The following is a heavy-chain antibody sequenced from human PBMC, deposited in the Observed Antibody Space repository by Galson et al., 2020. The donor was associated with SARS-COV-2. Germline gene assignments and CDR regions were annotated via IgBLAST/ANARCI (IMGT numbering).Heavy chain of an antibody. CDR3: ARAPRGYYDSSGYYYDTNWFDP. CDR2: IYYSGST. CDR1: GVTISSYY. Sequence: SETLSLTCTAAGVTISSYYWSWIRQPPGKGLEWIGYIYYSGSTNYNPTLNSRVTISVDTSKNQFSLKLSSVTAADTAVYYCARAPRGYYDSSGYYYDTNWFDPWGQGTRVTVSS. J-gene: IGHJ5*02. V-gene: IGHV4-59*01. D-gene: IGHD3-22*01.